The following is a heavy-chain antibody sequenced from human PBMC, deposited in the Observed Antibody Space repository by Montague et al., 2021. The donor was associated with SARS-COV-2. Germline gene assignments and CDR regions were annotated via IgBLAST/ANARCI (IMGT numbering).Heavy chain of an antibody. CDR2: IFYKGNT. Sequence: SETLSLTCTVSGGSVSSDTHNWARIRQPPGKGLEWIASIFYKGNTYYNPSLRSRFTTSINTSKNQFFLRVASVTAADTAVYYCARVPNGRHDNWGPGALVTVSS. V-gene: IGHV4-39*01. D-gene: IGHD2-8*01. CDR1: GGSVSSDTHN. CDR3: ARVPNGRHDN. J-gene: IGHJ4*02.